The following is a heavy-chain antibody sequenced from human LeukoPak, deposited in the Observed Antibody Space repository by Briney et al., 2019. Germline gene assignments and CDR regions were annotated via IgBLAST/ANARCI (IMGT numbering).Heavy chain of an antibody. D-gene: IGHD6-13*01. V-gene: IGHV4-61*08. Sequence: PSQTLSLTCTVSGGSISSGDYYWSWIRQPPGKGLEWIGYIYYSGSTNYNPSLKSRVTISVDTSKNQFSLKLSSVTAADTAVYYCARDRGAAAGYYFDYWGQGTLVTVSA. CDR3: ARDRGAAAGYYFDY. CDR1: GGSISSGDYY. J-gene: IGHJ4*02. CDR2: IYYSGST.